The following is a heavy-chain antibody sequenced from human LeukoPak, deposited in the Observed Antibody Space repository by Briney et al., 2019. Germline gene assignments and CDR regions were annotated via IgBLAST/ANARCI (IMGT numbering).Heavy chain of an antibody. CDR3: ARARGPYDILTGYHDY. Sequence: PGGSLRLSCAASGFTFSSYAMSWVRQAPGKGLEWVAVIWYDGSNKYYADSVKGRFTISRDNSKNTLYLQMNSLRAEDTAVYYCARARGPYDILTGYHDYWGQGTLVTVSS. V-gene: IGHV3-33*08. CDR1: GFTFSSYA. J-gene: IGHJ4*02. CDR2: IWYDGSNK. D-gene: IGHD3-9*01.